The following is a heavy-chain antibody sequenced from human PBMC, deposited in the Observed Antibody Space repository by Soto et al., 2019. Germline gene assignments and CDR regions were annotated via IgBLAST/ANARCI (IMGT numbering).Heavy chain of an antibody. J-gene: IGHJ4*02. V-gene: IGHV3-23*01. Sequence: GGSLRLSCAASGFTFSSYAMSWVRQAPGKGLEWVSAISGSGGSTYYADSVKGRFTISRDNSKNTLYLQMNSLRAEDTAVYYCAKAERDPRYSSGWYPFDYWGQGTLVTVSS. CDR1: GFTFSSYA. CDR3: AKAERDPRYSSGWYPFDY. D-gene: IGHD6-19*01. CDR2: ISGSGGST.